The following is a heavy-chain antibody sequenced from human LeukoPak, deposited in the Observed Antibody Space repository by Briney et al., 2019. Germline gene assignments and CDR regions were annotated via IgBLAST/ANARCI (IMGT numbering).Heavy chain of an antibody. D-gene: IGHD5-18*01. CDR1: GFIFSNDA. Sequence: QPGGSLRLSCAASGFIFSNDAMHWVRQAPGKGLEWVAFIWFDGSNKHYADSVKGRFTISRDNSEDTLYLQMNSLRAEDTAVYYCAKDREYSYGLDYWGQGTLVTVSS. CDR2: IWFDGSNK. V-gene: IGHV3-30*02. CDR3: AKDREYSYGLDY. J-gene: IGHJ4*02.